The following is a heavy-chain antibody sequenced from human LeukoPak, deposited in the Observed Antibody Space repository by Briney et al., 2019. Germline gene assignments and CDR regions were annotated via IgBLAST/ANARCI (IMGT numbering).Heavy chain of an antibody. J-gene: IGHJ5*02. CDR3: ARRRLGVTTYNWFDP. CDR1: GGSFSGYY. CDR2: INHSGST. D-gene: IGHD2-21*02. V-gene: IGHV4-34*01. Sequence: SETLSLTCAVYGGSFSGYYWSWIRQPPGKGLEWIGEINHSGSTNYNPSLKSRVTISVDTSKNQFSLKLSSVTAADTAVYCCARRRLGVTTYNWFDPWGQGTLVTVSS.